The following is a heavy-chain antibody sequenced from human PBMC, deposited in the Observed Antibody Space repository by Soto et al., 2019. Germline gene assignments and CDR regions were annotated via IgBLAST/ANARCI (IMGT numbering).Heavy chain of an antibody. CDR1: CGSISSGGYY. D-gene: IGHD3-22*01. J-gene: IGHJ4*02. CDR3: ARATLRDYDSSGFNY. CDR2: IYYSGST. Sequence: SETLSLTCTVSCGSISSGGYYWSWIRQHPGKGLEWIGYIYYSGSTYYNPSLKNRVTVSVDTSKNQFSLKLSSVTAADTAVYYCARATLRDYDSSGFNYWGEGTLVT. V-gene: IGHV4-31*03.